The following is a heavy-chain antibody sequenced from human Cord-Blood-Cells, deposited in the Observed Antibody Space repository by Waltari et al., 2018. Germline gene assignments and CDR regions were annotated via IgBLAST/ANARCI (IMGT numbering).Heavy chain of an antibody. CDR1: GYNFTVYY. CDR2: INHNSGDK. V-gene: IGHV1-2*02. D-gene: IGHD3-10*01. CDR3: ARDRIWGYDASDI. Sequence: QVQLVQSGAEVNKRGASVKVSCNPPGYNFTVYYMPWLPQAPGQGLEWMGRINHNSGDKNHAQKVQGRVTMTKDTSISTAYMEVSRLRSDDTAVYYCARDRIWGYDASDIWGQGTMVTVSS. J-gene: IGHJ3*02.